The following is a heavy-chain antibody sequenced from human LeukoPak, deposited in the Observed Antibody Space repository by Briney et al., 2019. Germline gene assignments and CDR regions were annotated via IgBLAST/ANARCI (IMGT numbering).Heavy chain of an antibody. CDR2: IYPGDSDT. V-gene: IGHV5-51*01. CDR3: ARRETLIEMATSYNWFDP. D-gene: IGHD5-24*01. Sequence: GGSLKISCKGSGYTFTKYWIGWVRQMPGKGLEWMGIIYPGDSDTRYSPSFRGQVTISADKSISTAYLQWSSLKASDTAMYYCARRETLIEMATSYNWFDPWGQGTLVTVSS. J-gene: IGHJ5*02. CDR1: GYTFTKYW.